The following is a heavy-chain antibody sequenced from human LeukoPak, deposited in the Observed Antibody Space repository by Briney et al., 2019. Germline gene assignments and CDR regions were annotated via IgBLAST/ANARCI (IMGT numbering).Heavy chain of an antibody. D-gene: IGHD2-21*02. CDR1: GFTFSSYW. CDR2: INSRGDDT. J-gene: IGHJ4*02. V-gene: IGHV3-23*01. CDR3: AKHRRSSLVTTYFDA. Sequence: PGGSLRLSCAASGFTFSSYWMSWVRQAPGKGLEWVSSINSRGDDTDYADSVKGRFTISRDNSKNTLYLQLNSLRLNDTAIFYCAKHRRSSLVTTYFDAWGQGILVAVSS.